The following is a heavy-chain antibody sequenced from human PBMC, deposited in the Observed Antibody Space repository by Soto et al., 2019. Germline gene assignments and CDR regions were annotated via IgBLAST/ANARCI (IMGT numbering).Heavy chain of an antibody. CDR2: ISGSGGST. V-gene: IGHV3-23*01. J-gene: IGHJ6*02. CDR3: AKDQGYFGSGALGMDV. Sequence: PGGSLRLSCAASGLTFSSYAMSWVRQPPGKGLGWVSTISGSGGSTYYADSVKGRFTISRDNSKYTLYLQMNSLRAEDTAVFYCAKDQGYFGSGALGMDVWGQGTTVTVSS. D-gene: IGHD3-10*01. CDR1: GLTFSSYA.